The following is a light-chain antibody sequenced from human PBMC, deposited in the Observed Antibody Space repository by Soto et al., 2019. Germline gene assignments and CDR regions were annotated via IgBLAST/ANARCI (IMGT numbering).Light chain of an antibody. J-gene: IGLJ1*01. CDR2: DVS. CDR3: SSYRGRSTLLYV. V-gene: IGLV2-14*01. Sequence: QYALTQPASVSGSPGQSITISCTGTSSDVGGYNYVSWYQQHPGKAPKLMIYDVSNRPSGVSNRFSASKSGNTASLTISGLEAEDEADYYCSSYRGRSTLLYVFGAGTKLTVL. CDR1: SSDVGGYNY.